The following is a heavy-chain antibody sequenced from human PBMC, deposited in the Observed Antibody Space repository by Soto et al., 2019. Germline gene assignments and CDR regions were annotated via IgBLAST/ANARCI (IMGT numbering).Heavy chain of an antibody. Sequence: GGSLRLSCAASGFTFSSYEMNWVRQAPGKGLEWISYISSSGDTIYYADSVKGRFTISRDNAKSTLYLQMTSLREEDSAIYYCARQTGLGATNYWGRGTLGTVSS. CDR3: ARQTGLGATNY. D-gene: IGHD1-26*01. CDR1: GFTFSSYE. V-gene: IGHV3-48*03. J-gene: IGHJ4*02. CDR2: ISSSGDTI.